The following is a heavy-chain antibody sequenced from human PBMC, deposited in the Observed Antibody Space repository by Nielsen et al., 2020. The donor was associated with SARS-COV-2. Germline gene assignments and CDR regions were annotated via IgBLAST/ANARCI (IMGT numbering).Heavy chain of an antibody. CDR2: FYSTGTT. D-gene: IGHD5-24*01. J-gene: IGHJ4*02. Sequence: WVRQAPGKGLEWIGSFYSTGTTYYNPSLKSRVSVSVDTSKNQVSLKLTSVTAADTAVYYCARHGGGYNGAYYFPYWGQGTLATVSS. CDR3: ARHGGGYNGAYYFPY. V-gene: IGHV4-39*01.